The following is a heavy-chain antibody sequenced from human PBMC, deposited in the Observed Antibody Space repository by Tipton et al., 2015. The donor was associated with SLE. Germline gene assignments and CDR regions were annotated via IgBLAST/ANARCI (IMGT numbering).Heavy chain of an antibody. CDR1: GVSINNGYYY. V-gene: IGHV4-31*03. CDR3: ARGSLVLPTVAGDVDAFDI. D-gene: IGHD4-23*01. Sequence: TLSLTCSFSGVSINNGYYYWSWIRQHPGRGLEWIGSIFYSGITYYNPSLKSRVVISVDTSENEVSLKLTSVTGADTALYYCARGSLVLPTVAGDVDAFDIWGQGTAVIVFS. J-gene: IGHJ3*02. CDR2: IFYSGIT.